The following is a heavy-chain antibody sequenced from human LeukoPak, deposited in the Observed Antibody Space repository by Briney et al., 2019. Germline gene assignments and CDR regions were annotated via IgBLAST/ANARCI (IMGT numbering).Heavy chain of an antibody. D-gene: IGHD5-24*01. CDR2: IYYSGST. Sequence: SETLSLTCTVSGGSISSYYWSLIRQPPGKGLEWIGYIYYSGSTNYNPSLKSRVTISVDTSKNQFSLKLSSVTAADTAVYYCARSVEVTTIFGFDPWGQGTLVTVSS. CDR3: ARSVEVTTIFGFDP. CDR1: GGSISSYY. V-gene: IGHV4-59*08. J-gene: IGHJ5*02.